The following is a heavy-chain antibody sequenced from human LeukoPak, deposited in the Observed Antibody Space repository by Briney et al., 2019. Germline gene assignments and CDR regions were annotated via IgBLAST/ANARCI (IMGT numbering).Heavy chain of an antibody. CDR1: GGSISRYY. CDR2: IYYSGTT. CDR3: ARGASGTLYDAFDI. Sequence: KPSETLSLTCTVSGGSISRYYWTWIRQPPGEGLEWIGSIYYSGTTNSNPSLKSRATISVDTSKNHLSLKVSSVTAADTAVYYCARGASGTLYDAFDIWGQGTMVTVSS. D-gene: IGHD1-26*01. V-gene: IGHV4-59*01. J-gene: IGHJ3*02.